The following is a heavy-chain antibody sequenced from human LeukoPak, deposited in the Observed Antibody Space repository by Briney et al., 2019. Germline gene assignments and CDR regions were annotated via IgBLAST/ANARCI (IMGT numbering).Heavy chain of an antibody. J-gene: IGHJ4*02. Sequence: RASVKVSCKASGYTFTGYYMHWVRQAPGQGLEWMGRINPNSGGTNYAQKFQGRVTMTRDTSISTAYIELSRLRSDDTAVYYCARDGGLGGAPFDYWGQGTLVTVSS. CDR1: GYTFTGYY. CDR3: ARDGGLGGAPFDY. CDR2: INPNSGGT. D-gene: IGHD1-26*01. V-gene: IGHV1-2*06.